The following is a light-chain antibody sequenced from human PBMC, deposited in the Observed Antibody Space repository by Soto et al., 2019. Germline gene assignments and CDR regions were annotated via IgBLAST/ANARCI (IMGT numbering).Light chain of an antibody. J-gene: IGLJ1*01. V-gene: IGLV1-47*01. Sequence: QSVLTQPPSAYGTPVQRVTISCYGSSSNIGSNYVYWYQQLPGTAPKLLIPRNNQRPSGVPDRFSGSKSGTSASLAISGLRSEDEADYYCAAWDDSLSGYVFGTGTKVTVL. CDR1: SSNIGSNY. CDR3: AAWDDSLSGYV. CDR2: RNN.